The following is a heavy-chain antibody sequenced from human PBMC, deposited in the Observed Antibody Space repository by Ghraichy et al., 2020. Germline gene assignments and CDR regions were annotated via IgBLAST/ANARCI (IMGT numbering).Heavy chain of an antibody. D-gene: IGHD2-2*01. Sequence: SETLSLTCTVSGGSISSYYWTWIRQPAGKGLDWIGRIYTSGSTNYNPSLKSRVTISVDTSNNQFSLRLSSVTAADTALYCCARSTPRLPLFDSWGPGTLVTVSS. CDR1: GGSISSYY. V-gene: IGHV4-4*07. CDR3: ARSTPRLPLFDS. J-gene: IGHJ4*02. CDR2: IYTSGST.